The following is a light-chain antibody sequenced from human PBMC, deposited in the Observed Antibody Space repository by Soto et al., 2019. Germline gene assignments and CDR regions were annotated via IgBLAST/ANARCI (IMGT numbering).Light chain of an antibody. CDR2: GES. V-gene: IGKV3-15*01. CDR3: QQYNNWPWT. CDR1: QSVSSN. Sequence: EIVMTQSQATLSVSPGERATLSCRASQSVSSNLAWYQQKPGQAPSLLIYGESTRATGIPARFSGSGSGTEFSRTNSSLQSEDFAVYYCQQYNNWPWTFGQGTKWEIK. J-gene: IGKJ1*01.